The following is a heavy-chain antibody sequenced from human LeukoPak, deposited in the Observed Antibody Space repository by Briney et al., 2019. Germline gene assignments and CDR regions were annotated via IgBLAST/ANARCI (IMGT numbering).Heavy chain of an antibody. V-gene: IGHV3-9*01. J-gene: IGHJ4*02. CDR3: AKAIGYSSGWYFDY. Sequence: TGGSLRLSCAASGFTFDDYAMHWVRQAPGEGLEWVSGISWNSGSIGYADSVKGRFTISRDNAKNSLYLQMNSLRAEDTALYYCAKAIGYSSGWYFDYWGQGTLVTVSS. CDR2: ISWNSGSI. CDR1: GFTFDDYA. D-gene: IGHD6-19*01.